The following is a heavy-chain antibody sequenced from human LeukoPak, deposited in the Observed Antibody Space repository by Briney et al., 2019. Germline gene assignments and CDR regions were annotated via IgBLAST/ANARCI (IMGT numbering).Heavy chain of an antibody. V-gene: IGHV4-59*01. Sequence: SETLSLTCTVSGGSISSYYWSWIRQPPGKGLEWIGYIYYSGSTNYNPSLKSRVTISVDTSKNQFSLKLSSVTAADTAVYYCARGPSGVPAAMLGYAFDIWGQGTMVTVSS. D-gene: IGHD2-2*01. CDR1: GGSISSYY. CDR3: ARGPSGVPAAMLGYAFDI. CDR2: IYYSGST. J-gene: IGHJ3*02.